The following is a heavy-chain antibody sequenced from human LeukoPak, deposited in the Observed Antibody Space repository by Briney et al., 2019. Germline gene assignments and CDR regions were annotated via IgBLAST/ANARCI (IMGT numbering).Heavy chain of an antibody. Sequence: PGGSLRLSCAASGFTFSSYAVSWVRQAPGKGLEWVSAISGSGGSTYYADSVKGRFTISRDNSKNTLYLQMNSLRAEDTAVYYCAPKEPPPRGFQHWGQGNLVTVSS. CDR1: GFTFSSYA. CDR2: ISGSGGST. V-gene: IGHV3-23*01. D-gene: IGHD1-14*01. J-gene: IGHJ1*01. CDR3: APKEPPPRGFQH.